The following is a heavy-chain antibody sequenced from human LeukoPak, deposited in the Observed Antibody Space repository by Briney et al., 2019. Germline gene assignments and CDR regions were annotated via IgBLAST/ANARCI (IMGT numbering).Heavy chain of an antibody. V-gene: IGHV3-11*04. CDR3: AREGIAARRGFNWFDP. CDR1: GFTFNDYY. D-gene: IGHD6-6*01. Sequence: PGGSLRLSCAASGFTFNDYYMSWIRQAPGKGLEWVSYISSSGSTIYYADSVKGRLTISRANAKKKLYLQMNSLRAEDTAVYYCAREGIAARRGFNWFDPWGQGTLVTVSS. J-gene: IGHJ5*02. CDR2: ISSSGSTI.